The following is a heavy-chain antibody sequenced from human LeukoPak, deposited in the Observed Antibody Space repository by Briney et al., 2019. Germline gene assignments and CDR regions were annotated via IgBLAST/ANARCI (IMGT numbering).Heavy chain of an antibody. D-gene: IGHD3-9*01. CDR1: GFTFSSYA. CDR2: ISGSDST. CDR3: AKGVRFLDWWILDY. V-gene: IGHV3-23*01. Sequence: GGSLRLSCAASGFTFSSYAMSGVRQAPGKGLEWVSAISGSDSTYYADSLKGRFTISRDNSKNTLYLQMNSLRAEDTAIYYCAKGVRFLDWWILDYWGQGSLVTVSS. J-gene: IGHJ4*02.